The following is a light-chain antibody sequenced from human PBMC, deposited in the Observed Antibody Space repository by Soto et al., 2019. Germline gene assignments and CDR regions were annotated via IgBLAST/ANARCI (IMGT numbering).Light chain of an antibody. CDR1: QNVGNN. CDR2: AAS. J-gene: IGKJ2*01. Sequence: DIQMTRSPSSLSASVGDRVTITCRASQNVGNNLNWYQQKPGKAPKLLISAASSLQSGVPSRFSGTGSETDFTLTINSLQPEDFATYYCQQSFTTPHAFGLRTKREI. CDR3: QQSFTTPHA. V-gene: IGKV1-39*01.